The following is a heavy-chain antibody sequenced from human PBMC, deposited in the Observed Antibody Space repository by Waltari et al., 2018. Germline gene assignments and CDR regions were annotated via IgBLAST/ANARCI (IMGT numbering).Heavy chain of an antibody. CDR1: GFTFSKPW. D-gene: IGHD2-8*01. CDR2: IKSKTAGGTT. J-gene: IGHJ4*02. CDR3: TTTHRTSGHLPDN. Sequence: EVHLVESGGGLVKPGGSLRLSCAASGFTFSKPWMSWVRQAPGKGLEWVGRIKSKTAGGTTDYAAPVRGSFTISRDDSENTVYLQMNSLKTEDTAVYYCTTTHRTSGHLPDNWGQGTLVTVSS. V-gene: IGHV3-15*01.